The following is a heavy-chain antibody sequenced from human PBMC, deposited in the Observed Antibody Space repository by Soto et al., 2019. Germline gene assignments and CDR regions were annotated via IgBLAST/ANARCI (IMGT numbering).Heavy chain of an antibody. CDR3: ARDCYGMDV. J-gene: IGHJ6*02. CDR1: SGSITSGGYS. V-gene: IGHV4-30-2*06. Sequence: SETLSLTCTVSSGSITSGGYSWTWIRQSPGKGLEWIGYTYQSGSAYYNPSLKSRVTISVDRSKNQFSLNLTSVTAADTAVYYCARDCYGMDVWGQGTTVTVSS. CDR2: TYQSGSA.